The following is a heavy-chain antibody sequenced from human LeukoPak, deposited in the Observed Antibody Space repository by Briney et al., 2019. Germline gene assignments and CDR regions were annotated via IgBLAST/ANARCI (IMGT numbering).Heavy chain of an antibody. CDR1: GYTFTSYD. CDR2: MNPNSGNT. V-gene: IGHV1-8*01. Sequence: ASVKVSCRASGYTFTSYDINWVRQATGQGLGWMGWMNPNSGNTGYAQKFQGRVTMTRNTSISTAYMELSSLGSEDTAVYYCARVDCSSTSCYYYYGMDVWGQGTTVTVSS. J-gene: IGHJ6*02. CDR3: ARVDCSSTSCYYYYGMDV. D-gene: IGHD2-2*01.